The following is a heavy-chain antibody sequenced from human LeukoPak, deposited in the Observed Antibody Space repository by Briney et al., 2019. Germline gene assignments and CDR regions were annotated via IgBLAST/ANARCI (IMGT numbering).Heavy chain of an antibody. V-gene: IGHV3-74*01. CDR2: INSDGRYT. CDR3: ATGGAMDV. CDR1: GFTFSDSW. Sequence: GGSLRLSCAASGFTFSDSWMHWVRQAPGKGVVSVSRINSDGRYTNYADSVKGRFIISRDNAKNTVNLQMNSLRLEDTAVYYCATGGAMDVWGQGTTVTVSS. J-gene: IGHJ6*02.